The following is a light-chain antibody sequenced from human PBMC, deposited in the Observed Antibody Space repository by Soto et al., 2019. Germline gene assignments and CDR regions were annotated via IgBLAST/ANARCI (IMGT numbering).Light chain of an antibody. J-gene: IGKJ1*01. CDR3: QQYNSYWT. Sequence: DIQMTQSPSTLSASVGDRVTITCRASQSISSWLAWYQQKPGKAPKLLIYKASSLESGVPSRFSGSGSGTEFTLTISSLPPDYFATDYCQQYNSYWTFGQGTKVEIK. CDR1: QSISSW. V-gene: IGKV1-5*03. CDR2: KAS.